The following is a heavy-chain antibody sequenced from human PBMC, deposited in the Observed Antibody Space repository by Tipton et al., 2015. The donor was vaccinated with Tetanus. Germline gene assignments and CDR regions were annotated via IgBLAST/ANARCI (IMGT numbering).Heavy chain of an antibody. V-gene: IGHV3-11*04. CDR3: AREQSGSYALFDN. D-gene: IGHD3-16*01. CDR2: ITKTGSST. CDR1: GFNFGDYF. J-gene: IGHJ4*02. Sequence: SLRLSCAASGFNFGDYFMRWIRQAPGKGLEWISYITKTGSSTYYIDSVKGRFTISRDNAKKSLFLQMNSLRAEDTAVYFCAREQSGSYALFDNWGQGALVTVSS.